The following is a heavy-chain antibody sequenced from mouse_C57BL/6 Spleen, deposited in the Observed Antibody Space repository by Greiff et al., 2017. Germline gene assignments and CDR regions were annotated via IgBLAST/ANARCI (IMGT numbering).Heavy chain of an antibody. CDR2: IFPGSGST. D-gene: IGHD1-1*01. CDR1: GYTFTDYY. Sequence: QVQLKESGPELVKPGASVKISCKASGYTFTDYYINWVKQRPGQGLEWIGWIFPGSGSTYYNEKFKGKATLTVDKSSSTAYMLLSSLTSEDSAVYFCARGDYGSSYGYFDVWGTGTTVTVSS. J-gene: IGHJ1*03. V-gene: IGHV1-75*01. CDR3: ARGDYGSSYGYFDV.